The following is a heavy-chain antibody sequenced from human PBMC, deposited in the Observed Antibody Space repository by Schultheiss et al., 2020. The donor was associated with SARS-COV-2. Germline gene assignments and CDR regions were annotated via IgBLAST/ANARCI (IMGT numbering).Heavy chain of an antibody. V-gene: IGHV1-18*01. Sequence: ASVKVSCKASGYTFTSYGISWVRQAPGQGLEWMGWISAYNGNTNYAQKFQERVTITRDMSTSTAYMELSSLRSEDTAVYYCATRMEEEVVVPAAMRDNWFDPWGQGTLVTVSS. D-gene: IGHD2-2*01. CDR2: ISAYNGNT. CDR3: ATRMEEEVVVPAAMRDNWFDP. CDR1: GYTFTSYG. J-gene: IGHJ5*02.